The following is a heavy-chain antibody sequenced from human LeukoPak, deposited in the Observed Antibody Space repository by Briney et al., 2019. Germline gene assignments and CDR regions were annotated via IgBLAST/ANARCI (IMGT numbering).Heavy chain of an antibody. J-gene: IGHJ4*02. CDR2: IYSGGST. D-gene: IGHD1-26*01. CDR1: GFTVSSNY. V-gene: IGHV3-53*01. Sequence: GGSLRLSCAASGFTVSSNYMNWVRQAPGKGLEWVSVIYSGGSTYYADSVKGRFTISRDNSKNTLYLQMNSLRAEDTAVYFCAKSQDGGRLFHFDYWGQGTLVTVSS. CDR3: AKSQDGGRLFHFDY.